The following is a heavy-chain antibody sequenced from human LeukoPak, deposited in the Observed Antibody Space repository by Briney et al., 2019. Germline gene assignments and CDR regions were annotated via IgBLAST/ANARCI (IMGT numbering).Heavy chain of an antibody. CDR3: ARVLAAGSWTREYDWFDR. V-gene: IGHV1-18*01. D-gene: IGHD3/OR15-3a*01. J-gene: IGHJ5*02. CDR1: SYTFTRCC. CDR2: ISGSNGNT. Sequence: GASVKVSFKASSYTFTRCCISWVRQAPGQGLEWMGWISGSNGNTNYAYEFLGRVTSPAQTSTSTAYMKLKSLTSDDTAVYYCARVLAAGSWTREYDWFDRWGQGTLVTVSS.